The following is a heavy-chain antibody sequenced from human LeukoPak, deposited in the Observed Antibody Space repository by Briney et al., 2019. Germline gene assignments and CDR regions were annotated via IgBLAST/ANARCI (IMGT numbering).Heavy chain of an antibody. CDR2: ISNGGGYI. CDR1: GFTFSNYN. V-gene: IGHV3-21*01. Sequence: GGSLRLSCAASGFTFSNYNMNWVRQAPGKGLEWVSFISNGGGYIYYTDSVKGRFTISRDNAKNSLFLQMNTLRAEDTAVYFCARAVVGSAYDYFDYWGQGTLVTVSS. J-gene: IGHJ4*02. D-gene: IGHD5-12*01. CDR3: ARAVVGSAYDYFDY.